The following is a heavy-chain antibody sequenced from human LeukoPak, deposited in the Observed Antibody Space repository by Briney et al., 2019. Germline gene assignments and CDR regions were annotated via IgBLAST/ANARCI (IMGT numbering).Heavy chain of an antibody. CDR2: INSDGSST. Sequence: GGSLRLSSAASGFTFSGYWMHWVRQAPGKGLVWVSRINSDGSSTTYADSVRGRFTISRDNAQNTLYLQMNSLRAEDTAVYYCARLSFDGSGYYYATAFDIWGQGTMVTVSS. D-gene: IGHD3-22*01. CDR3: ARLSFDGSGYYYATAFDI. J-gene: IGHJ3*02. CDR1: GFTFSGYW. V-gene: IGHV3-74*01.